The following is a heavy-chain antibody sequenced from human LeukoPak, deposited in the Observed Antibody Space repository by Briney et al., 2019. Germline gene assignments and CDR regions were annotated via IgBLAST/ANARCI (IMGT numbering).Heavy chain of an antibody. CDR3: AKETIGDFDY. J-gene: IGHJ4*02. CDR1: GFNFGAYP. D-gene: IGHD3-16*01. V-gene: IGHV3-23*02. Sequence: PGRSMRLSCVPSGFNFGAYPMGWVRQAPGKGLEWVLIIGATDNSKYSRDAVKGRFTISRDNFKNTLYLQMNNLRDEDTAVYYCAKETIGDFDYWGQGSLVTVSS. CDR2: IGATDNSK.